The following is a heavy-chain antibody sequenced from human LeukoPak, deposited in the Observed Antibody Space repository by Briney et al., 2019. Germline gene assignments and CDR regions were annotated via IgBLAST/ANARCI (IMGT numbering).Heavy chain of an antibody. V-gene: IGHV3-30*02. Sequence: GGSLRLSCAASGFTFSSYGMHWFRQAPGKGLEWVAFIRYDGSNKYYVDSVKGRFTISRDNSKNTLYLQMNSLRAEDTAVYYCAKDGSGGYYDNSGYYYGINFDYWGQGTLVTVSS. CDR3: AKDGSGGYYDNSGYYYGINFDY. CDR1: GFTFSSYG. CDR2: IRYDGSNK. J-gene: IGHJ4*02. D-gene: IGHD3-22*01.